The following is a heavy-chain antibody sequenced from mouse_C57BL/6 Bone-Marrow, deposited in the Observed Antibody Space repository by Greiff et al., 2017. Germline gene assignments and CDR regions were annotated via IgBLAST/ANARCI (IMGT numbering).Heavy chain of an antibody. CDR1: GYTFTSYG. D-gene: IGHD4-1*01. Sequence: VQLQQSGAELARPGASVKLSCKASGYTFTSYGISWVKQRTGPGLEWIGEIYPRSGNTYYNEKFKGKATLTADKSSSTAYMQFSSLTSEDSAIYYCARNWGDYWGQGTTLTVSS. CDR2: IYPRSGNT. V-gene: IGHV1-81*01. J-gene: IGHJ2*01. CDR3: ARNWGDY.